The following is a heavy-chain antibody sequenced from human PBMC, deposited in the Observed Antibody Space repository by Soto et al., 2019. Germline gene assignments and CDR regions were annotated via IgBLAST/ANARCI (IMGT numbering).Heavy chain of an antibody. V-gene: IGHV4-34*01. CDR1: GGSFSGYY. CDR3: ARRSGDILTGYYGFDY. J-gene: IGHJ4*02. CDR2: INHSGST. Sequence: SETLSLTCAVYGGSFSGYYWSWIRQPPGKGLEWIGEINHSGSTNYNPSLKSRVTISVDTSKNQFSLKLSSVTAADTAVYYCARRSGDILTGYYGFDYWGQGTLVTVSS. D-gene: IGHD3-9*01.